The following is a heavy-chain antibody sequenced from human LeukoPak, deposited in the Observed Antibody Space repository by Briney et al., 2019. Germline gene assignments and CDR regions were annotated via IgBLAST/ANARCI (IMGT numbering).Heavy chain of an antibody. V-gene: IGHV3-23*01. CDR2: ISGGGGTT. J-gene: IGHJ6*02. CDR3: AKECRGGSCYSNSQYYYYGMDV. D-gene: IGHD2-15*01. Sequence: GGSLRLSCAASGFTFSSSAMSWVRQAPGKGLEWVSAISGGGGTTYYADSVKGRFIISRDNSKSTLYLQMNSLRAEDTAVFYCAKECRGGSCYSNSQYYYYGMDVWGQGTTVTVSS. CDR1: GFTFSSSA.